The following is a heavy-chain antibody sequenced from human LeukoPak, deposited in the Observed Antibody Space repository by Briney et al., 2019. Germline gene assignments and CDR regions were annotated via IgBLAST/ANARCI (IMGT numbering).Heavy chain of an antibody. Sequence: SETLSLTCAVYAGSFSGYYWSWIRQPPGKGLEWIGEINHSGSTNYNPSLKSRVTISVDTSKNQFSLKLSSVTAADTAVYYCARHPGYVVVPAAVDWYFDLWGRGTLVTVSS. CDR1: AGSFSGYY. CDR2: INHSGST. J-gene: IGHJ2*01. CDR3: ARHPGYVVVPAAVDWYFDL. V-gene: IGHV4-34*01. D-gene: IGHD2-2*01.